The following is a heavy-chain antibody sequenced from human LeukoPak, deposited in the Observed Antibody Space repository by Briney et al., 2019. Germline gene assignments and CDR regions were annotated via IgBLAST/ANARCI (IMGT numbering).Heavy chain of an antibody. Sequence: SETLSLTCTVSGASISSYYWSWIRQPPGKGLEWIGYISYSGSINYNPSLKSRVTIPVDTSKNQISLRLSSVAAADTAVYYCARLVREENQNSAVITQAEAFDIWGQGTMVTVSS. CDR1: GASISSYY. D-gene: IGHD3-22*01. J-gene: IGHJ3*02. V-gene: IGHV4-59*08. CDR3: ARLVREENQNSAVITQAEAFDI. CDR2: ISYSGSI.